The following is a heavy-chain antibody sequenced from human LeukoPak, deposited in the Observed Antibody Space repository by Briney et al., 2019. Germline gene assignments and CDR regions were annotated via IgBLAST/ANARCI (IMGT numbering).Heavy chain of an antibody. Sequence: ASVTVSCKASGYTFTGYYMHWVRQAPGQGLEWMGWIIPNSGGTNYAQKFQGRVTMTRDTSISTAYMELSRLRSDDTAVYYCAREAYSGSYYRWFDPWGQGTLVTVSS. J-gene: IGHJ5*02. CDR1: GYTFTGYY. V-gene: IGHV1-2*02. D-gene: IGHD1-26*01. CDR3: AREAYSGSYYRWFDP. CDR2: IIPNSGGT.